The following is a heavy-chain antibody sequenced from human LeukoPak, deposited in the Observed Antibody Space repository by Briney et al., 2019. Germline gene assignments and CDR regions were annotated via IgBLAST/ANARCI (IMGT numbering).Heavy chain of an antibody. CDR3: ARGTYGYYMDV. J-gene: IGHJ6*03. CDR2: IYRSGST. CDR1: NYSISNSLY. D-gene: IGHD4-17*01. Sequence: SETLSLTCSGSNYSISNSLYWGWPRPPPGKGLEWIGSIYRSGSTFYKPSLKSRVTISLDTSKNKFSLKLSSVTAADTAVYFCARGTYGYYMDVWGKGTTVTVSS. V-gene: IGHV4-38-2*02.